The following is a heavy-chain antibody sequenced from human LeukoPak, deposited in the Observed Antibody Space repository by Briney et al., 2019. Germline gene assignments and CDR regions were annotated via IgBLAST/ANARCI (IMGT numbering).Heavy chain of an antibody. D-gene: IGHD5-12*01. CDR3: AKGSTSGFYYFDY. Sequence: GGSLRLSCAASGFTFSSYGVHWVRQAPGKGLEWVAVKSYDGSNIYYADSVKGRFTISRDNSMHTVYLQMNSLRPEDTAVYYCAKGSTSGFYYFDYWGQGTLATVSS. V-gene: IGHV3-30*18. CDR1: GFTFSSYG. J-gene: IGHJ4*02. CDR2: KSYDGSNI.